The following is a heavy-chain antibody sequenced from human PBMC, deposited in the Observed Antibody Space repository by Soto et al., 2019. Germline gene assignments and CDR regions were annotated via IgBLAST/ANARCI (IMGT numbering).Heavy chain of an antibody. V-gene: IGHV4-59*01. J-gene: IGHJ4*02. CDR3: ASSYGDYSFDY. CDR1: GGSISSYY. Sequence: SETLSLTCTVSGGSISSYYWSWIRQPPGKGLEWIGYIYYSGSTNYNPSLKSRVTISVDTSKNQFSLKLSSVTAADTAVYYCASSYGDYSFDYWGQGTLVTVSS. CDR2: IYYSGST. D-gene: IGHD4-17*01.